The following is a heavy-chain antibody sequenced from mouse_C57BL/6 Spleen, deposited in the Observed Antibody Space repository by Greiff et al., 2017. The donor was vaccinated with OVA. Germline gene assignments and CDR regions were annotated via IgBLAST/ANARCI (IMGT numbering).Heavy chain of an antibody. CDR1: GYTFTSYG. Sequence: LVESGAELARPGASVKLSCKASGYTFTSYGISWVKQRTGQGLECIGEIYPRSGNTYYNEKFKGKATLTADKSSSTAYMELRSLTSEDSAVYFCAREVLLDYWGQGTTLTVSS. J-gene: IGHJ2*01. CDR2: IYPRSGNT. CDR3: AREVLLDY. D-gene: IGHD2-14*01. V-gene: IGHV1-81*01.